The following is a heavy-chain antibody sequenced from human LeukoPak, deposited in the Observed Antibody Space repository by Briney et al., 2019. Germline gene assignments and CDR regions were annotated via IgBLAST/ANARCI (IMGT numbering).Heavy chain of an antibody. V-gene: IGHV3-9*01. CDR1: GFTFDDYA. CDR2: ISWNSGSI. CDR3: AKDSAGILWFGELFF. J-gene: IGHJ4*02. Sequence: PGRSLRLSCAASGFTFDDYAMHWVRQAPGKGLEWVSGISWNSGSIGYADSVKGRFTISRDNSKNTLYLQMNSLRAEDTAVYYCAKDSAGILWFGELFFWGQGTLVTVSS. D-gene: IGHD3-10*01.